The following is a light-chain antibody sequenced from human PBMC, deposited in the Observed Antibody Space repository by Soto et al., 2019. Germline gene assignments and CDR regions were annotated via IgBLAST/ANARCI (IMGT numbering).Light chain of an antibody. Sequence: DIQMTQSPSSLSASVGVTVTITCRASQSISTYLSWYQQRPGKAPKLLVYGAGILQSGVPSRFSGGGSGTDFTLTISSLQPEDFATYYCQQSYSTPPVTFGGGTRVEIK. J-gene: IGKJ4*01. V-gene: IGKV1-39*01. CDR1: QSISTY. CDR2: GAG. CDR3: QQSYSTPPVT.